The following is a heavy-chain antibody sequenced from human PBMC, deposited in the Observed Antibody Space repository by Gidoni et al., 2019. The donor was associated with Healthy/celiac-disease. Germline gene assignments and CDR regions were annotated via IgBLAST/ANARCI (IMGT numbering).Heavy chain of an antibody. Sequence: QVQLVESGGVVVQPGRSLRLSCAASGFTFSSYGMHWVRQAPGKGLEWVALIWYDGSDEYYADSVKGRFIISRDNSNNTLYLQMNSLRAEDTAMYYCASRGIAAVDFDYWGQGTLVTVSS. J-gene: IGHJ4*02. CDR3: ASRGIAAVDFDY. D-gene: IGHD6-13*01. V-gene: IGHV3-33*01. CDR2: IWYDGSDE. CDR1: GFTFSSYG.